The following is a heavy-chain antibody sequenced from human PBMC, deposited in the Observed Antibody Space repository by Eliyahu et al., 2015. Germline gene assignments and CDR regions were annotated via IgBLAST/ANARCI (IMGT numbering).Heavy chain of an antibody. CDR3: ARRGSIAARIHAFDI. Sequence: EVQLVQSGAEVKKPGESLKISCKGSGYSFTSYWIGWXXQMPGKGLEWMGIIYPGDSDTRYSPSFQGQVTISADKSISTAYLQWSSLKASDTAMYYCARRGSIAARIHAFDIWGQGTMVTVSS. D-gene: IGHD6-6*01. CDR2: IYPGDSDT. V-gene: IGHV5-51*01. CDR1: GYSFTSYW. J-gene: IGHJ3*02.